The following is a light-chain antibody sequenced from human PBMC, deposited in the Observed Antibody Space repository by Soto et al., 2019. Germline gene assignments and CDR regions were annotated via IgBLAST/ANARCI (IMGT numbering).Light chain of an antibody. CDR1: SSGIGTFYL. Sequence: QSALTQPASVSGSPGQSIAISCTGNSSGIGTFYLVSWYQQHPGRAPKLIIYEVNKRPSGISSRFSASKSGNTASLTISGLQADDEADYYCYSFAGFNTQFGGGTKVTVL. CDR2: EVN. V-gene: IGLV2-23*02. CDR3: YSFAGFNTQ. J-gene: IGLJ2*01.